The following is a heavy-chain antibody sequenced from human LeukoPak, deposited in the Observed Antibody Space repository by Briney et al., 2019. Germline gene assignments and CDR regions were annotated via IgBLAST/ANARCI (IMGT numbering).Heavy chain of an antibody. CDR1: GGSISSYF. J-gene: IGHJ5*02. V-gene: IGHV4-59*01. D-gene: IGHD6-19*01. CDR2: IYYSGST. Sequence: SETLSLTCTVSGGSISSYFWNWIRQPPEKALEWIGYIYYSGSTNYNPSLKSRVTISADTSKNQFSLKLSSVTAADTAVYYCARDAGRGAWYWFDPWGQGTLVTVSS. CDR3: ARDAGRGAWYWFDP.